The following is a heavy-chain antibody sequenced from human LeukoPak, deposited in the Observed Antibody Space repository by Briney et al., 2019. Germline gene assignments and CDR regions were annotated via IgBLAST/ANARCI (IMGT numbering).Heavy chain of an antibody. J-gene: IGHJ3*02. Sequence: SETLSLTCAVYGGSFSGYYWSWIRHPPGTGLEWIGEINDSGSTRYNPSLKSRVTLSVDTSKNQFSLTLSSVTAADTAVYYCARRMRYYDISPGNAFDIWGQGTMVTVSS. D-gene: IGHD3-9*01. CDR2: INDSGST. CDR3: ARRMRYYDISPGNAFDI. V-gene: IGHV4-34*01. CDR1: GGSFSGYY.